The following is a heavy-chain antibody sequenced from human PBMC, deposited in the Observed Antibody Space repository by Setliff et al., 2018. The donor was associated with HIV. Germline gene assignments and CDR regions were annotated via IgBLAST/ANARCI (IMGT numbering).Heavy chain of an antibody. CDR2: VSPYNGDT. J-gene: IGHJ4*02. V-gene: IGHV1-18*01. D-gene: IGHD3-22*01. CDR3: AREIGNYYDSSGYYTQTASFDY. Sequence: ASVKVSCKTSDYIFLSYGISWVRQAPGQGLEWMGWVSPYNGDTKYAQKFQGRVTMTTDTSARTGYMELRNLRSDDTAVYYCAREIGNYYDSSGYYTQTASFDYWGQGTLVTVSS. CDR1: DYIFLSYG.